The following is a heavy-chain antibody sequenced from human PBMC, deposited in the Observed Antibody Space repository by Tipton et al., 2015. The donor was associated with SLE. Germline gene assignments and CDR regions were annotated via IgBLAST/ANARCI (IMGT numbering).Heavy chain of an antibody. CDR2: TSYDAYNK. CDR1: GFTFSSFG. D-gene: IGHD3-22*01. Sequence: SLRLSCAASGFTFSSFGMYWVRQAPGKGLEWVALTSYDAYNKYYADSVKGRFTISRDQSKNTVYLHMDSLRVEDTAVYYCAKDFPYYDSSGSIPNFDYWGQGTLVTVSS. CDR3: AKDFPYYDSSGSIPNFDY. V-gene: IGHV3-30*18. J-gene: IGHJ4*02.